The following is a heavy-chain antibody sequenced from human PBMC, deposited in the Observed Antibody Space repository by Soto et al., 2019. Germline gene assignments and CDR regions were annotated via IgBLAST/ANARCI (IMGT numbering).Heavy chain of an antibody. J-gene: IGHJ5*02. CDR2: IYYSGST. CDR1: GGSISGYY. CDR3: DRGQLVLIGGYWVDH. Sequence: SETLSLTCTVSGGSISGYYWSWIRQPPGKGLEWIGYIYYSGSTNYNPSLKSRVTISVDTSKNQLSLKLSSVTAADTAVYYCDRGQLVLIGGYWVDHWGLCTLVTVSS. D-gene: IGHD6-13*01. V-gene: IGHV4-59*01.